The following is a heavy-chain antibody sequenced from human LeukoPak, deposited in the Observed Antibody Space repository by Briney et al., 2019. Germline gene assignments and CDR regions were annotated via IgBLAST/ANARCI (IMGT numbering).Heavy chain of an antibody. CDR3: AKDRGRYSGYDYADY. V-gene: IGHV3-23*01. CDR1: GFTCSSYA. D-gene: IGHD5-12*01. Sequence: PGGSLRLSCAASGFTCSSYAMSWVRHAPGKGLEWVSAISGSGGSTYYADSVKGRFTISRDNSKNTLYLQMNSLRAEDTAVYYCAKDRGRYSGYDYADYWGQGTLVTVSS. CDR2: ISGSGGST. J-gene: IGHJ4*02.